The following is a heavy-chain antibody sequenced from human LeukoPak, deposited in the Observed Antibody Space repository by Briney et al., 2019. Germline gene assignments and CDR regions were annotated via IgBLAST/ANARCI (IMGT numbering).Heavy chain of an antibody. CDR3: ARDQGDYGDYVLYYYYYYMDV. V-gene: IGHV4-30-4*08. Sequence: SETLSLTCTVSGGSISSGDYYWSWIRQPPGKGLEWIGYIYYSGSTYYNPSLKSRVTISVDTSKNQFSLKLSSVTAADTAVYYCARDQGDYGDYVLYYYYYYMDVWGKGTTVTVSS. J-gene: IGHJ6*03. CDR2: IYYSGST. CDR1: GGSISSGDYY. D-gene: IGHD4-17*01.